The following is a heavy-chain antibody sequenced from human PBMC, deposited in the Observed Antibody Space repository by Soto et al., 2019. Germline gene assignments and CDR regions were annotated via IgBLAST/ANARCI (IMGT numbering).Heavy chain of an antibody. J-gene: IGHJ4*02. CDR1: GGSVSSGSYY. CDR2: IYYSGST. V-gene: IGHV4-61*01. D-gene: IGHD6-19*01. Sequence: PSETLSLTCTVSGGSVSSGSYYWSWIRQPPGKGLEWIGYIYYSGSTNYNPSLKSRVTISVDTSKNQFSLKLSSVTAADTAVYYCARDRIAVAASGYFDYWGQGTLVTVSS. CDR3: ARDRIAVAASGYFDY.